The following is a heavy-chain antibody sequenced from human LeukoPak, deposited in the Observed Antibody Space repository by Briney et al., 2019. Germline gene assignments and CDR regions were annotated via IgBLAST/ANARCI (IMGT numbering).Heavy chain of an antibody. J-gene: IGHJ5*02. CDR2: IYHSGST. V-gene: IGHV4-30-2*01. D-gene: IGHD3-10*01. CDR3: ARFNGDFLNWFDP. CDR1: GGXISSGGYS. Sequence: SETLSLTCAVSGGXISSGGYSWSWIRQPPGKGLEWIGYIYHSGSTYYNPSLKSRVTISVDRSKNQFSLKLNSVTAADTAVYYCARFNGDFLNWFDPWGQGTLVTVSS.